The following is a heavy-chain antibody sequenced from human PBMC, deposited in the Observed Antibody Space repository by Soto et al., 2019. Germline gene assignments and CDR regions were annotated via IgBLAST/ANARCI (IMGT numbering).Heavy chain of an antibody. CDR3: VTERRNYEFDY. V-gene: IGHV3-33*01. CDR2: IWNGRNRE. CDR1: GFTFSTFG. J-gene: IGHJ4*02. D-gene: IGHD1-7*01. Sequence: QVQLVESGGGVVQPGRSLRLSCAASGFTFSTFGMHWVRQSPGKGLEWVAVIWNGRNREDYADSVKGRFTISRDNSKNTLYLQMNSLRAEDTAMYYCVTERRNYEFDYWGQGILVTVSS.